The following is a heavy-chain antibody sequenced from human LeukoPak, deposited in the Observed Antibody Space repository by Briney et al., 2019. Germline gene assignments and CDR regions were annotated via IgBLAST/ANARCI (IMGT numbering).Heavy chain of an antibody. CDR2: IYYSGST. CDR3: ARHRGYSYGLDY. V-gene: IGHV4-59*08. J-gene: IGHJ4*02. D-gene: IGHD5-18*01. Sequence: PSETLSLTCTVSGGSISSYYWSWTRQPPGKGLEWIGYIYYSGSTNYNPSLKSRVTISVDTSKNQFSLKLSSVTAADTAVYYCARHRGYSYGLDYWGQGTLVTVSS. CDR1: GGSISSYY.